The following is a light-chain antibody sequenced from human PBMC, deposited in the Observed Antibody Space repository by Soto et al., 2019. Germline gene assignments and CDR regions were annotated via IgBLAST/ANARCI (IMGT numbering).Light chain of an antibody. CDR1: QSITDNQ. CDR3: QQYGSSPRT. Sequence: EIVLTQSPGTLSLSPGERATLSCRASQSITDNQLTWYQQKPGQAPRVLFYGASSRATGVPDRFSASGSGTDFTLTISRLEPEDFAVYYCQQYGSSPRTFGRGTKVETK. CDR2: GAS. V-gene: IGKV3-20*01. J-gene: IGKJ1*01.